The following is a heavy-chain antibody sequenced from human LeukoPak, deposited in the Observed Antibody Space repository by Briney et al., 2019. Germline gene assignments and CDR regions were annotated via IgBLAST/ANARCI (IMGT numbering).Heavy chain of an antibody. CDR1: GGTFSSYA. D-gene: IGHD2-2*01. Sequence: GASVKVSCKASGGTFSSYAISWVRQGPGQGLDWMGRIIPIFGIANYAQKFQGRVTITADKSTSTAYMELSSLRSEDTAVYYCARGHIVVVPAASPGAFDIWGQGTMVTVSS. CDR2: IIPIFGIA. J-gene: IGHJ3*02. CDR3: ARGHIVVVPAASPGAFDI. V-gene: IGHV1-69*04.